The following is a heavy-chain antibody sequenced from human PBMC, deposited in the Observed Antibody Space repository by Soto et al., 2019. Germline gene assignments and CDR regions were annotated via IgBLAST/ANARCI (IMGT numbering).Heavy chain of an antibody. V-gene: IGHV1-18*01. Sequence: ASVKVSCKASGYTFPSYGISWVRQAPGQGLEWMGWISAYNGNTNYAQKLQSRVTMTTDTSTSTAYMELRSLRSDDTAVYYCARDMSSSWFLGGFDIWGQGTMVTVSS. D-gene: IGHD6-13*01. CDR3: ARDMSSSWFLGGFDI. J-gene: IGHJ3*02. CDR2: ISAYNGNT. CDR1: GYTFPSYG.